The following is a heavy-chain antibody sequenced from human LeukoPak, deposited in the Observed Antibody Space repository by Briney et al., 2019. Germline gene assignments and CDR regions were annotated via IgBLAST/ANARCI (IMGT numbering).Heavy chain of an antibody. V-gene: IGHV3-23*01. D-gene: IGHD2-15*01. CDR3: AKTYCSGGSCYGTRGPWFDP. CDR1: GFTFSSYA. CDR2: ISGSGGST. J-gene: IGHJ5*02. Sequence: GGSLTLSCAASGFTFSSYAMSWVRQAPGKGLEWVSAISGSGGSTYYADSVKARFTISRDNSKNTLYLQMNSLRAEDTAVYYCAKTYCSGGSCYGTRGPWFDPWGQGTLVTVSS.